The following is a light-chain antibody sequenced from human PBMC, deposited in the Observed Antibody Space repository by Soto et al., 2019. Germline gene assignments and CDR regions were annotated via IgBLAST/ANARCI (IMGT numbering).Light chain of an antibody. CDR3: MQALQTPPYT. V-gene: IGKV2-28*01. CDR2: LGS. J-gene: IGKJ2*01. Sequence: DIVMTQSPLSLPVTPGEPASISCRSSKSLLHSNGYNFLDWYLQKPGQSPQLLIHLGSNRASGVADRFSGSRSGTDFTLRISRVEAEDVGVYYCMQALQTPPYTFGQGTKVQIK. CDR1: KSLLHSNGYNF.